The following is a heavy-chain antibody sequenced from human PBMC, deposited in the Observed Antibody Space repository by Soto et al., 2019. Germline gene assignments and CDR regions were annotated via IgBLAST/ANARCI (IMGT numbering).Heavy chain of an antibody. D-gene: IGHD2-2*01. J-gene: IGHJ4*02. CDR1: GFTFSSYS. V-gene: IGHV3-21*01. CDR3: ARDREYCSSTSCYYSSGDY. CDR2: ISSSSSYI. Sequence: GSLRLSCAASGFTFSSYSMNWVRQAPGKGLEWVSSISSSSSYIYYADSVKGRFTISRDNAKNSLYLQMNSLRAEDTAVYYCARDREYCSSTSCYYSSGDYWGQGTLVTVSS.